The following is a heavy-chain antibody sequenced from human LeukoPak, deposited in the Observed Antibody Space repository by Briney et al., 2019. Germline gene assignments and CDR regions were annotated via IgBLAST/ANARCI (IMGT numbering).Heavy chain of an antibody. CDR2: ISGSDDGT. CDR1: GFTFSTYA. D-gene: IGHD5-12*01. Sequence: GGSLRLSCAASGFTFSTYAMSWVRQIPGKGLEWVSAISGSDDGTYYADSVKGRFTISRDNSRNTLYLQMNTLRAEDTAVYYCARASYSGYDYASDYWGQGTLVTVSS. V-gene: IGHV3-23*01. CDR3: ARASYSGYDYASDY. J-gene: IGHJ4*02.